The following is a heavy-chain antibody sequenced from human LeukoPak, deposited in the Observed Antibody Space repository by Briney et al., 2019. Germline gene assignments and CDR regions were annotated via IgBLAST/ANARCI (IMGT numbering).Heavy chain of an antibody. Sequence: GASVKVSCKVSGYTLTELSMHWVRQAPGKGLEWMGGFDPEDGETIYAQKFQDRVTMTEDTSTDTAYMELSSLRSEDTAVYYCATILRFLEWLSFDYWGQGTLVTVSS. CDR3: ATILRFLEWLSFDY. CDR1: GYTLTELS. CDR2: FDPEDGET. V-gene: IGHV1-24*01. J-gene: IGHJ4*02. D-gene: IGHD3-3*01.